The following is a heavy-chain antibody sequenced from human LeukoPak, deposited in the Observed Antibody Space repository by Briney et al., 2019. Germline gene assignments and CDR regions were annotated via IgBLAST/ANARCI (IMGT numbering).Heavy chain of an antibody. CDR3: ARGGYRFGYFDN. CDR2: IDPSGGST. J-gene: IGHJ4*02. Sequence: ASVKVSCKVSGYTLTELSMHWVRQAPGKGLEWMGIIDPSGGSTTYAQKFQVRVTMTRDTSTSTVYMEVSSLRSEDTAVYYCARGGYRFGYFDNWGQGTLVTVSS. V-gene: IGHV1-46*01. D-gene: IGHD5-18*01. CDR1: GYTLTELS.